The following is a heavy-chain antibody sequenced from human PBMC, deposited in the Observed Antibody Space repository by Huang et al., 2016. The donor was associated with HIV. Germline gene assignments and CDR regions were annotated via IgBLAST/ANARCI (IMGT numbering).Heavy chain of an antibody. J-gene: IGHJ4*02. CDR3: ARGTGSGSFDY. CDR2: IYYSGST. CDR1: GGSVSSGRYY. Sequence: QVQLQESGPGLVKPSETLSLTCTVSGGSVSSGRYYWSWIRQPPGKGLEWIGYIYYSGSTNYNPSLKSRVTISVDTSKNQFSLKLSSVTAADTAVYYCARGTGSGSFDYWGQGTLVTVSS. V-gene: IGHV4-61*01. D-gene: IGHD3-10*01.